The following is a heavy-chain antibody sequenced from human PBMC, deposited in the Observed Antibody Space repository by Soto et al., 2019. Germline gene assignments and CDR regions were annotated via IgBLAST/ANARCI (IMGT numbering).Heavy chain of an antibody. Sequence: PSETLSHTCTFSGGSISSSSYYWGWIRQPPGKGLEWIGYIYYSGSTNYNPSRKSRVTISVDTSKNQFSLKLSSVTAADTAVYYCARVNLWFGELGIDYWGQGTLVTVSS. CDR3: ARVNLWFGELGIDY. CDR2: IYYSGST. D-gene: IGHD3-10*01. CDR1: GGSISSSSYY. J-gene: IGHJ4*02. V-gene: IGHV4-61*05.